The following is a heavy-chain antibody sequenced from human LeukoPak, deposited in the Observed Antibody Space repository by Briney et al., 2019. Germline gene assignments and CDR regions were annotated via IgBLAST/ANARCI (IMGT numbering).Heavy chain of an antibody. Sequence: PSQTLSLTSTVSGGSISSGGYYWSWIRQHPGKGLEWIGYIYYSGSTYYNPSLKSRVSISVDTSKNQFSLKLSSVTAADTAVYYCARDHLFCSGGSCYWTGFDYWGQGTLVTVSS. V-gene: IGHV4-31*03. J-gene: IGHJ4*02. D-gene: IGHD2-15*01. CDR1: GGSISSGGYY. CDR3: ARDHLFCSGGSCYWTGFDY. CDR2: IYYSGST.